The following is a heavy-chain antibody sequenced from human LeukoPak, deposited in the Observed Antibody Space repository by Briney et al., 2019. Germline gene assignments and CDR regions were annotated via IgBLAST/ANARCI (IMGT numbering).Heavy chain of an antibody. CDR3: VTSWVRQQRDF. CDR2: IEPDGSGK. V-gene: IGHV3-7*01. J-gene: IGHJ4*02. CDR1: GFSFRDYW. Sequence: GGSLRLSCAASGFSFRDYWMSWVRQAPGKGLEWVADIEPDGSGKTYVDSVKGRFTISRDNVRQSLYLQMDTLTAEDTAVYYCVTSWVRQQRDFWGQGTLVTVSS. D-gene: IGHD3-10*01.